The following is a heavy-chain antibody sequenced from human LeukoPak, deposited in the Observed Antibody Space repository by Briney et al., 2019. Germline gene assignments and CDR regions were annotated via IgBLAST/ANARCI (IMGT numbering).Heavy chain of an antibody. J-gene: IGHJ4*02. V-gene: IGHV3-21*01. CDR2: ISGSTTYI. Sequence: GGFLRLSCAASGFTFSIYSMNRVRQAPGKGLEWVASISGSTTYIYYADSMKGRFTISRDNAKNSLFLQMNSLRAEDTAVYYCATTRYCNGGSCFALDYWGQGTLVTVSS. CDR1: GFTFSIYS. D-gene: IGHD2-15*01. CDR3: ATTRYCNGGSCFALDY.